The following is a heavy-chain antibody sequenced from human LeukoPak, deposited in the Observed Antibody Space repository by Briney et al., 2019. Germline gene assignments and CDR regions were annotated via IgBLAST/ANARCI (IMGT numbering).Heavy chain of an antibody. CDR2: IYTSGSP. CDR3: ARYVLLWFGEFYNWFDP. V-gene: IGHV4-4*07. CDR1: GGSLSSYD. J-gene: IGHJ5*02. D-gene: IGHD3-10*01. Sequence: SETLSLTCPVSGGSLSSYDGSWVRQPARKGLEWIGRIYTSGSPNYNPSPKSRVTMSVDTSKNQFSLKLSSVTAADTAVYYCARYVLLWFGEFYNWFDPWGQGTLVTVSS.